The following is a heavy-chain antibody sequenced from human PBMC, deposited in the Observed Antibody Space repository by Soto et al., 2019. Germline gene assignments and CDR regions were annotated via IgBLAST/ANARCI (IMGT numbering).Heavy chain of an antibody. J-gene: IGHJ3*02. CDR1: GGTFSSYA. V-gene: IGHV1-69*13. D-gene: IGHD1-26*01. Sequence: ASVKVSCKASGGTFSSYAISWVRQAPGQGLEWMGGIIPIFGTANYAQKFQGRVTITEDESTSTAYMELSSLRSEDTAVYYCARAELSIVGATHAFDIWGQGTMVTVSS. CDR3: ARAELSIVGATHAFDI. CDR2: IIPIFGTA.